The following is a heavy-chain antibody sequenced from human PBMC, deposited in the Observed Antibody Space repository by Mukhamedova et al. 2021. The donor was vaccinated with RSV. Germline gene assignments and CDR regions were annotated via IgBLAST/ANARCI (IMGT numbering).Heavy chain of an antibody. J-gene: IGHJ4*02. CDR3: ARDRDHAFDY. CDR2: IGSRSTSI. D-gene: IGHD1-14*01. CDR1: YS. V-gene: IGHV3-48*02. Sequence: YSMNWVRQAPGKGLEWASYIGSRSTSIKYADSVKGRFTISRDNAKNSLYLQMYSLRDEDTAIYYCARDRDHAFDYRGQGTLVT.